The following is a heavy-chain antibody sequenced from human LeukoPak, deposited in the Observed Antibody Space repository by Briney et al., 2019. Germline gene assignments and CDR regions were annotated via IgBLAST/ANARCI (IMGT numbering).Heavy chain of an antibody. D-gene: IGHD3-3*01. V-gene: IGHV1-69*13. CDR3: ARVPFFYDFWSGYIDY. CDR1: GGTFSSYA. J-gene: IGHJ4*02. CDR2: IIPIFGTA. Sequence: SVKVSCKASGGTFSSYAISWLRQAPGQGLEWMGGIIPIFGTANYAQKFQGRVTITADESTSTAYMELSSLRSEDTAVYYCARVPFFYDFWSGYIDYWGQGTLVTVSS.